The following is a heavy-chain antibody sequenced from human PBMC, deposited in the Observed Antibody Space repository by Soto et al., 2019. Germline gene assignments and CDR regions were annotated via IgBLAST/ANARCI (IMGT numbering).Heavy chain of an antibody. D-gene: IGHD3-22*01. CDR1: GFTFSSYA. Sequence: QVQLVESGGGVVQPGRSLRLSCAASGFTFSSYAVHWVRQAPGKGLEWVAVISYDGSNKYYADSVKGRFTISRDNSKNTLYLQMNSLRAEDTAVYYCARERGLYYYDSSGYLDYWGQGTLVTVSS. V-gene: IGHV3-30-3*01. CDR3: ARERGLYYYDSSGYLDY. CDR2: ISYDGSNK. J-gene: IGHJ4*02.